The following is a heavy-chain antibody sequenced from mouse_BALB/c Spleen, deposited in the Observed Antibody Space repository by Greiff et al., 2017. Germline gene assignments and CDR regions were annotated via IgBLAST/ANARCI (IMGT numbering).Heavy chain of an antibody. CDR3: AAITTATY. CDR2: ISSGSSTI. Sequence: EVQLVESGGGLVQPGGSRKLSCAASGFTFSSYTMSWVRQTPEKRLEWVAYISSGSSTIYYADTVKGRFTISRDNPKNTLFLQMTSLRSEDTAMYYCAAITTATYWGQGTLVTVSA. CDR1: GFTFSSYT. V-gene: IGHV5-17*02. D-gene: IGHD1-2*01. J-gene: IGHJ3*01.